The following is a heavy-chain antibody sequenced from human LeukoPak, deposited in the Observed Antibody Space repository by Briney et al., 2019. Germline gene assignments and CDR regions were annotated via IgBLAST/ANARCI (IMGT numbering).Heavy chain of an antibody. J-gene: IGHJ5*02. Sequence: SETLSLTCAVYGGSFSDYYWSWIRQPPGKGLEWIGEINHSGSTNYNPSLKSRVTISVDTSKNQFSLELSSVTAADTAGYYCARGAWDCSSTSCYVNWFDPWGQGTLVTVSS. CDR3: ARGAWDCSSTSCYVNWFDP. CDR2: INHSGST. V-gene: IGHV4-34*01. CDR1: GGSFSDYY. D-gene: IGHD2-2*01.